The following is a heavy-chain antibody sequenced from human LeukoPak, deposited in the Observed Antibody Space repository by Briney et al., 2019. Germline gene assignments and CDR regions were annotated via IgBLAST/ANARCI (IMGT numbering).Heavy chain of an antibody. V-gene: IGHV4-39*01. J-gene: IGHJ4*02. Sequence: SETLSLTCTVSGGSISSSSYYWGWIRQPPGKGLEWIGSIYYSGSTYYNPSLKSRVTISVDTSKNQFSLKLSSVTAADTAVYYCASEMYSSSWYAYYFDYWGQGTLVTVSS. CDR2: IYYSGST. CDR3: ASEMYSSSWYAYYFDY. D-gene: IGHD6-13*01. CDR1: GGSISSSSYY.